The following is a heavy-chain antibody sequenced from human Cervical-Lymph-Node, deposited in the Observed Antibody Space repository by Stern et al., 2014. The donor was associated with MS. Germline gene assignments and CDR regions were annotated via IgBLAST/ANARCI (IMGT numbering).Heavy chain of an antibody. Sequence: QVQLVQSGAAVKKPGASVKVSCKASGYSFTDYGFHWVRQAPGQGLEWMGWISAYNGDTNYAQKFRDRVTMTTDTSTSTGYMELRSLRSDDTAVFYCARGPDLWGQGTLVTVSS. CDR3: ARGPDL. J-gene: IGHJ4*02. CDR1: GYSFTDYG. CDR2: ISAYNGDT. V-gene: IGHV1-18*01.